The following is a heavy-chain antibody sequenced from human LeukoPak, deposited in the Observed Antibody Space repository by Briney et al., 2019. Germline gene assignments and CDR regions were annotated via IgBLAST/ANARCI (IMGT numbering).Heavy chain of an antibody. J-gene: IGHJ4*02. CDR1: GFTFSSYA. D-gene: IGHD1-1*01. CDR3: AKYLEGGSRGYFDY. V-gene: IGHV3-23*01. Sequence: GGSLRLSCAASGFTFSSYAMTWVRQAPGKGLEWVSAISGSGSNTYYADSVKGRFTISRDNSKNTLYLQMNSLRAEDTAVYYCAKYLEGGSRGYFDYWGQGTLVTVSS. CDR2: ISGSGSNT.